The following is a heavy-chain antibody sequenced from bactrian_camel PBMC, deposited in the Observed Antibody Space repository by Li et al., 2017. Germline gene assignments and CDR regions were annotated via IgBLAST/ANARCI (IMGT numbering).Heavy chain of an antibody. V-gene: IGHV3S6*01. CDR1: GTVYPRRC. J-gene: IGHJ4*01. CDR3: AAGHGGKYGGSWSLDARGFNY. D-gene: IGHD6*01. Sequence: QLVESGGGLVQPGGSLRLTCVASGTVYPRRCMGWFRQAPGKEREGVATIYTGDSATYYANSVKGRFTVSLDKAKNTVFLQMGSLKPEDTAMYYCAAGHGGKYGGSWSLDARGFNYWGLGTQVTVS. CDR2: IYTGDSAT.